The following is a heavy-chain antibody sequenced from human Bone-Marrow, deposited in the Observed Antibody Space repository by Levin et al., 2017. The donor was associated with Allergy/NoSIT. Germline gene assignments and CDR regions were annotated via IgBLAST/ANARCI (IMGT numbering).Heavy chain of an antibody. CDR1: GDSIKSDY. CDR3: TRHGYCSGSNCYTY. CDR2: IYYTGNT. V-gene: IGHV4-59*08. D-gene: IGHD2-15*01. J-gene: IGHJ4*02. Sequence: SETLSLTCAVSGDSIKSDYWSWIRQSPGKGLEWIGFIYYTGNTNYNPSLKGRASISIDTSKTQFSLRLTSVTAADTAVYYCTRHGYCSGSNCYTYWGPGVPVTVTA.